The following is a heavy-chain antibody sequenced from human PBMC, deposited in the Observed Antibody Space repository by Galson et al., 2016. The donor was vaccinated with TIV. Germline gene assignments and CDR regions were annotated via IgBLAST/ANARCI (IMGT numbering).Heavy chain of an antibody. CDR1: GYSISRSHY. V-gene: IGHV4-38-2*01. CDR2: MYNTGTT. J-gene: IGHJ4*02. Sequence: TLSLTCAVSGYSISRSHYWGWIRQPPGKGLEYLGFMYNTGTTYYNPSLKSRVTIPIDTSKNQFSLNLNSVAATDTAVYYCASYKGSSGRADFDNWGQGTLVTVSS. D-gene: IGHD6-19*01. CDR3: ASYKGSSGRADFDN.